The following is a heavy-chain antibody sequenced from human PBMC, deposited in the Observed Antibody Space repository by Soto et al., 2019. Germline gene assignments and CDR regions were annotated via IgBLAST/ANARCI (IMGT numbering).Heavy chain of an antibody. CDR1: GGSISSGGDY. CDR2: IYYSGST. V-gene: IGHV4-31*03. D-gene: IGHD4-17*01. CDR3: ARDGLYYGGNLWYFDL. J-gene: IGHJ2*01. Sequence: QVQLQESGPGLVKPSQTLSLTCTVSGGSISSGGDYWSWIRQHPGKGLEWIGYIYYSGSTYYNTSLKRRVTRSVDTSKNQFSLKLSSVTAADTAVYYCARDGLYYGGNLWYFDLWGRGTLVTVS.